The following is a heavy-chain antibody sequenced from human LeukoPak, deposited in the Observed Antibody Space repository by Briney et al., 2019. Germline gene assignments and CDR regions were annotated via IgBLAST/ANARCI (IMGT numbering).Heavy chain of an antibody. CDR3: VRDYDNTGRAFDI. Sequence: TGGSLRLSCAASGFTFTTYSMNWVRQAPGKGLEWVSYISSGTSIYYADSVKGRFTISRDNAKMSLYLQMNSLRDEDTAVYYCVRDYDNTGRAFDIWGQGTMVTVSS. CDR1: GFTFTTYS. V-gene: IGHV3-48*02. D-gene: IGHD3-22*01. J-gene: IGHJ3*02. CDR2: ISSGTSI.